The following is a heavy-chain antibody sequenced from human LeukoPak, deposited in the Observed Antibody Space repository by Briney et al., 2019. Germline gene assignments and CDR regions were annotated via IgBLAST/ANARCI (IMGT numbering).Heavy chain of an antibody. CDR1: GFTFSSYS. V-gene: IGHV3-21*06. D-gene: IGHD5-12*01. Sequence: GGSLRLSCAASGFTFSSYSMNWVRQAPGEGLEWVSSISGSSTYIYYADSLQGRFTISRDNAKNSLYLQMNSLRAEDTAVYYCARGGYSGYDYGGGHYFDYWGQGILVTVSS. CDR3: ARGGYSGYDYGGGHYFDY. CDR2: ISGSSTYI. J-gene: IGHJ4*02.